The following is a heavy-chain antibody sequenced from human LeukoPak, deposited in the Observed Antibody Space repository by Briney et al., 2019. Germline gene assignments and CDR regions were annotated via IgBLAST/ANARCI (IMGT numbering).Heavy chain of an antibody. V-gene: IGHV4-39*07. Sequence: PSETLSLTCTVSGGSISSSSYCWGWIRQPPGKGLEWIGSIFYRGSTYYNPSLRGRLTISVDTPKNQFSLKLSSVTAADTAVYYCARDKSGDYVRWFDPWGQGTLVTVSS. J-gene: IGHJ5*02. CDR2: IFYRGST. CDR3: ARDKSGDYVRWFDP. D-gene: IGHD4-17*01. CDR1: GGSISSSSYC.